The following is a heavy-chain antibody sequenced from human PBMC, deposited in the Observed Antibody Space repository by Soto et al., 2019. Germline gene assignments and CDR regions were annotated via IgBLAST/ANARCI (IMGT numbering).Heavy chain of an antibody. V-gene: IGHV3-11*01. D-gene: IGHD5-18*01. CDR2: ITSSGSTI. J-gene: IGHJ4*02. CDR3: AREKTVIVTVDY. Sequence: GGSLRLSCAASGFTFSDYYMSWIRQAPGKGLEWVSYITSSGSTIYYADSVKGRFTISRDNAKNSLYLQMNSLRAEDTAVYYWAREKTVIVTVDYWGQETLVAVSS. CDR1: GFTFSDYY.